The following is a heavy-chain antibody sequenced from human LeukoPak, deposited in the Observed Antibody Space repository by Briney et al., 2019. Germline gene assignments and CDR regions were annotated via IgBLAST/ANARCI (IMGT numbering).Heavy chain of an antibody. CDR3: ARTSDGNWFDP. CDR2: INWNGGNT. V-gene: IGHV3-20*04. CDR1: GFTFSNYW. J-gene: IGHJ5*02. Sequence: GGSLRLSCAASGFTFSNYWMSWVRHGPGKGLEWVSGINWNGGNTGYADSVKGRFTIFRDNAKNSLYLEMDSLRVEDTALHYCARTSDGNWFDPWGQGTLVTVSS. D-gene: IGHD1-26*01.